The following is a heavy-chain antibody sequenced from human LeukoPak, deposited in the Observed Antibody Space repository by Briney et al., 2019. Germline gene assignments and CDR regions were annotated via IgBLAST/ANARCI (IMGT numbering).Heavy chain of an antibody. CDR1: GGSISSYY. CDR2: IYYSGST. CDR3: ARDLAQSSRSYNWFDP. Sequence: SETLSLTCTVSGGSISSYYWSWIRQTPGKGLEWIGYIYYSGSTNYNPSLKSRVTISVDTSKNQFSLKLSSVTAADTAVYYCARDLAQSSRSYNWFDPWGQGTLVTVSS. J-gene: IGHJ5*02. D-gene: IGHD6-13*01. V-gene: IGHV4-59*01.